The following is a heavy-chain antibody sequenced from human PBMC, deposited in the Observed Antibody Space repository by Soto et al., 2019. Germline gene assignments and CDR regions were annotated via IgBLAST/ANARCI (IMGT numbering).Heavy chain of an antibody. CDR2: TSYRGST. J-gene: IGHJ4*02. D-gene: IGHD4-17*01. CDR3: ARDNLVGGYGDYVDY. V-gene: IGHV4-31*03. CDR1: GGSISSCGYY. Sequence: QVQLQESGPGLVKPSQTLSLTCTVSGGSISSCGYYCSWIRKHPGKGLEWIGYTSYRGSTYYNPSPKSRVTISVDTSKNPFSLKLSSVTAADTAVEYCARDNLVGGYGDYVDYWGQGNLVTVSS.